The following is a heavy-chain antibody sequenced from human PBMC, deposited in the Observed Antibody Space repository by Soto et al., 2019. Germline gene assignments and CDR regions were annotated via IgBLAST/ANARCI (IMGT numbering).Heavy chain of an antibody. V-gene: IGHV3-30-3*01. D-gene: IGHD5-18*01. CDR3: AKDRYGTFDY. Sequence: GGSLRLSCAASGFTFSSYAMHWARQAPGKGLEWVAVISYDGSNKYYADSVKGRFTISRDNSKNTLYLQMNSLRAEDTAVYYCAKDRYGTFDYWGQGTLVTVSS. CDR1: GFTFSSYA. CDR2: ISYDGSNK. J-gene: IGHJ4*02.